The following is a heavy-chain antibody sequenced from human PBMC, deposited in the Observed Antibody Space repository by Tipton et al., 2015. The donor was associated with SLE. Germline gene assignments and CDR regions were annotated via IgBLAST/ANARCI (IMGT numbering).Heavy chain of an antibody. CDR3: AKDTGSYYDSTGGYFDY. Sequence: SLRLSCAASGFTFDDYAMHWVRQAPGKGLEWVSLISWDGGSTYYADSVKGRFTISRDNSKNSLYLQMNSLRAEDTALYYCAKDTGSYYDSTGGYFDYWGQGTLVTVSS. V-gene: IGHV3-43D*04. CDR2: ISWDGGST. D-gene: IGHD3-22*01. J-gene: IGHJ4*02. CDR1: GFTFDDYA.